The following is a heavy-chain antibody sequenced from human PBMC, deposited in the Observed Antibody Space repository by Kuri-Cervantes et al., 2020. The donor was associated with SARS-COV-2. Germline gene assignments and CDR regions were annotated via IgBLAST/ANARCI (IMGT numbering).Heavy chain of an antibody. J-gene: IGHJ5*02. D-gene: IGHD3-22*01. Sequence: GESLKISCAASEFSISDNYMSWVRQAPGKGLEWVSSISSSSSYIYYADSVKGRFTISRDNAKNSLYLQMNSLRAEDTAVYYCARDGPRGFYYDSSGYSDWFDPWGQGTLVTVSS. V-gene: IGHV3-21*01. CDR2: ISSSSSYI. CDR1: EFSISDNY. CDR3: ARDGPRGFYYDSSGYSDWFDP.